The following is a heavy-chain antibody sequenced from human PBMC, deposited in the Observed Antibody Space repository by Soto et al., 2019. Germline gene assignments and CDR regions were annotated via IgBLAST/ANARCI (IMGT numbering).Heavy chain of an antibody. D-gene: IGHD2-21*02. CDR1: GFTFSSYT. CDR2: VSGSGGST. CDR3: AKDLSGGDCH. V-gene: IGHV3-23*01. J-gene: IGHJ4*02. Sequence: EMHLSESGGGLVQPGGSLRVSCAASGFTFSSYTMNWVRQAPGKGLEWVSSVSGSGGSTYYADSVKGRFTISRDNTENTLYLQMNSLRVEDTAVYYCAKDLSGGDCHWGQGTLVTVSS.